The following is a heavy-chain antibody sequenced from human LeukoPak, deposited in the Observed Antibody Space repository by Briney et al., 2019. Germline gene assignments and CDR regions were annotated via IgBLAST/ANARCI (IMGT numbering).Heavy chain of an antibody. D-gene: IGHD1-1*01. CDR2: IYTSGST. CDR3: ARDRRRAVQRYGFDP. V-gene: IGHV4-61*02. J-gene: IGHJ5*02. Sequence: SETLSLTCTVSGGSISSGSYYWSWIRQPAGKGLEWIGRIYTSGSTNYNPSLKSRVTISVDTSKNQFSLKLSSVTAADTAVYYCARDRRRAVQRYGFDPWGQGTLVTVSS. CDR1: GGSISSGSYY.